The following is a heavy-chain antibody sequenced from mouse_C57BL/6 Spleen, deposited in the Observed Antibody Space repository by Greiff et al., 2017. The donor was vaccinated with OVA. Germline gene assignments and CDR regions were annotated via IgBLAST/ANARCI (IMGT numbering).Heavy chain of an antibody. J-gene: IGHJ4*01. CDR2: INPSNGGS. V-gene: IGHV1-53*01. CDR3: ARLNLPYAMDY. Sequence: QVQLQQPGTELVKPGASVKLSCKASGYTFTSYWMHWVKQRPGQGLEWIGNINPSNGGSYYNEKFKSKATLTVDKSSSTAYMQLSSLTSEDSAVYYCARLNLPYAMDYWGQGTSVTVSS. CDR1: GYTFTSYW.